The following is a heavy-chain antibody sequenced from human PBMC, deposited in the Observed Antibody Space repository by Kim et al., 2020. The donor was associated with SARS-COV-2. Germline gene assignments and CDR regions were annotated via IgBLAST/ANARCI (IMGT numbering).Heavy chain of an antibody. J-gene: IGHJ4*02. D-gene: IGHD3-10*01. CDR3: ARHLLPLHGSGSYGFDY. Sequence: RKRRVPIPVDTSKNQFSLKLSSVTAADTAVYYCARHLLPLHGSGSYGFDYWGQGTLVTVSS. V-gene: IGHV4-39*01.